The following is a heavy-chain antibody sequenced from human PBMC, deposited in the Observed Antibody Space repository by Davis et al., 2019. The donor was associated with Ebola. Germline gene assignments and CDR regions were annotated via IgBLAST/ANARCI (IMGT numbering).Heavy chain of an antibody. D-gene: IGHD6-13*01. CDR2: ISAYNGNT. V-gene: IGHV1-18*01. CDR3: TSPIAAATQQGYYYGMDV. Sequence: AASVKVSCKASGYTFTSYGISWVRQAPGQGLEWMGWISAYNGNTNYAQKLQGRVTMTTDTSTSTAYMELRSLRSDDTAVYYCTSPIAAATQQGYYYGMDVWGQGTTVTVSS. CDR1: GYTFTSYG. J-gene: IGHJ6*02.